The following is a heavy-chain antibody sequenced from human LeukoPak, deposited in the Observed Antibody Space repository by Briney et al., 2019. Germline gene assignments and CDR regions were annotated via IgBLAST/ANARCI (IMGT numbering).Heavy chain of an antibody. J-gene: IGHJ4*02. CDR2: IRTKLRNYAT. Sequence: GGSLRLSCATSGFIFSGSDIHWVRQASGRGLEWVGRIRTKLRNYATAYAASVKGRFTISRDDSGDRAYLQMNSLKTEDTAVYYCTTYISGHYWGQGTLVTVSS. V-gene: IGHV3-73*01. D-gene: IGHD1-20*01. CDR3: TTYISGHY. CDR1: GFIFSGSD.